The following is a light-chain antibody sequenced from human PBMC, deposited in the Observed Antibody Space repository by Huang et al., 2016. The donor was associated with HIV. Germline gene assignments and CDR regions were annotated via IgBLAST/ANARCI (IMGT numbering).Light chain of an antibody. CDR3: QQYYSSPQT. CDR2: WAS. J-gene: IGKJ1*01. Sequence: DIIMTQSPDSLAVSLGERATLNCRSSQSVYSSSTSKDYMAWFQQNPGQPPRLLLFWASTREAGVPDRFSGSVSGTHFTLTIANLEAEDAAIYYCQQYYSSPQTFGQGTRVEVK. V-gene: IGKV4-1*01. CDR1: QSVYSSSTSKDY.